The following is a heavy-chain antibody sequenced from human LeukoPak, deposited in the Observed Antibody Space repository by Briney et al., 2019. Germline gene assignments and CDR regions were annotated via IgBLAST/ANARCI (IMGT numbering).Heavy chain of an antibody. CDR1: GFTFSSYA. V-gene: IGHV3-30*03. Sequence: GRSLRLSCAASGFTFSSYAMHWVRQAPGKGLEWAAVISYDGSNKYYADSVKGRFIISRDNSKNTLYLQMNSLRAEDTAVYYCASSKGYSGYDWLSYFDYWGQGTLVTVSS. D-gene: IGHD5-12*01. CDR3: ASSKGYSGYDWLSYFDY. CDR2: ISYDGSNK. J-gene: IGHJ4*02.